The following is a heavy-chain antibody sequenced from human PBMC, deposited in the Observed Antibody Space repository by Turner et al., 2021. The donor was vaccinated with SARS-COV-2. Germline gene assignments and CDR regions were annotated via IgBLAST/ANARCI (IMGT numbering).Heavy chain of an antibody. Sequence: EVQLVESGGGLIQPGGSLRLSCAASGFTVSSNYMSWVRQAPGKGLEWGSVIYSGGSTFYADSVKGRFTISRDNSKNTLYLQMSSLRAEDTAVYYCARDLGGLRFDYWGQGTLVTVSS. D-gene: IGHD2-15*01. V-gene: IGHV3-53*01. CDR3: ARDLGGLRFDY. J-gene: IGHJ4*02. CDR1: GFTVSSNY. CDR2: IYSGGST.